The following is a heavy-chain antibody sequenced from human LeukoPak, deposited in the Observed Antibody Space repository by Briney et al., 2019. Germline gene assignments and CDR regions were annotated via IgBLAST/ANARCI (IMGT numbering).Heavy chain of an antibody. Sequence: PGGSLRLSCAVSGFTFSTYAMHWVRQAPGKGLEWVAIVSYDGSNKYYADSVKGRFTISRDNSKNTLYLQMNSLRAEDTAVYYCARAREITMVRGVILGSAFPPDYWGQGTLVTVSS. CDR3: ARAREITMVRGVILGSAFPPDY. CDR2: VSYDGSNK. CDR1: GFTFSTYA. D-gene: IGHD3-10*01. V-gene: IGHV3-30-3*01. J-gene: IGHJ4*02.